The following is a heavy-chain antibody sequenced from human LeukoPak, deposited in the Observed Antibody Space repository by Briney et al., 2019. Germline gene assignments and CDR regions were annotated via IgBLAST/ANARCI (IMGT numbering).Heavy chain of an antibody. CDR3: AGGPAY. CDR1: GFTFSSFW. Sequence: PGGSLRLSCAASGFTFSSFWMYWVRQAPGKGLVWVSRISTDGSTTTYADSVKGRFTISRDNAKNTAYLQMDSLRAEDTAVYYCAGGPAYWGQGSLVTVSS. D-gene: IGHD1-14*01. J-gene: IGHJ4*02. CDR2: ISTDGSTT. V-gene: IGHV3-74*01.